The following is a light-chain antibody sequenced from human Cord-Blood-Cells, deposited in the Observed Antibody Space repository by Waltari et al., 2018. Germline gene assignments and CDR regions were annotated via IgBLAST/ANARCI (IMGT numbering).Light chain of an antibody. CDR3: HQSSSLPWT. CDR2: YAS. CDR1: QSIGSS. Sequence: DIVLTQSPDFHSATTKEKVTITCRASQSIGSSIHWYQQKPDQSPTLLIKYASQSFSGVPSRFSGSGSWTDFTLTINSLEAEDAATYYCHQSSSLPWTFGQGTKVEIK. V-gene: IGKV6-21*01. J-gene: IGKJ1*01.